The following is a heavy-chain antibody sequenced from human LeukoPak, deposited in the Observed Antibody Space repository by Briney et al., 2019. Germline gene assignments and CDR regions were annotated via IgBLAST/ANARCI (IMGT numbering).Heavy chain of an antibody. CDR3: AREGHDFWSGYYDYYMDV. D-gene: IGHD3-3*01. Sequence: ASVKVSCKASGYTFTSYDINWVRQATGQGLEWMGWMNTNSGNTGYAQKFQGRVTMTRNTSISTAYMELSSLRSEDTAVYYCAREGHDFWSGYYDYYMDVWGKGTTVTVSS. CDR1: GYTFTSYD. CDR2: MNTNSGNT. V-gene: IGHV1-8*01. J-gene: IGHJ6*03.